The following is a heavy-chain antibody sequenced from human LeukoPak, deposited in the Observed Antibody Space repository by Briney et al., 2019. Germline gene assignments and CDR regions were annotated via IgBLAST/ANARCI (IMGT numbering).Heavy chain of an antibody. V-gene: IGHV1-18*01. CDR2: ISAYNGNT. CDR1: GGTFSSYA. D-gene: IGHD6-13*01. J-gene: IGHJ4*02. CDR3: ARDIRIAAAGELDY. Sequence: ASGKVSCKASGGTFSSYAISWVRQAPGQGLEWMGWISAYNGNTNYAQKLQGRVTMTTDTSTSTAYMELRSLRSDDTAVYYCARDIRIAAAGELDYWGQGTLVTVSS.